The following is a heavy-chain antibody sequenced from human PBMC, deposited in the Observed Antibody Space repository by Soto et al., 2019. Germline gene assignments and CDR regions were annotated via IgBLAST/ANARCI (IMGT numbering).Heavy chain of an antibody. J-gene: IGHJ4*02. D-gene: IGHD3-22*01. CDR3: AKDPRRYDSSGYVPDY. CDR1: GFTFSSYS. V-gene: IGHV3-30*18. Sequence: GGSLRLSCAASGFTFSSYSMNWVRQAPGKGLEWVAVISYDGSNKYYADSEKGRFTTSRDNSKNTLYLQMNSLRAEDTAVYYCAKDPRRYDSSGYVPDYWGQGTLVTVSS. CDR2: ISYDGSNK.